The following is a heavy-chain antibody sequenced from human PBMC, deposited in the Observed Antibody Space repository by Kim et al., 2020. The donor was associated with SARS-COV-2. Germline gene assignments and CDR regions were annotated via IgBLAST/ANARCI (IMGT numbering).Heavy chain of an antibody. J-gene: IGHJ4*02. D-gene: IGHD2-2*01. CDR3: AKEIVVVPAAIGVDY. Sequence: DSVKGRFTIPRDNSKNTLYLQMNSLRAEDTAVYYCAKEIVVVPAAIGVDYWGQGTLVTVSS. V-gene: IGHV3-23*01.